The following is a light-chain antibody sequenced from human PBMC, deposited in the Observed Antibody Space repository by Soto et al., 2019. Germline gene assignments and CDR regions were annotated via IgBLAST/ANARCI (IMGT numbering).Light chain of an antibody. Sequence: QSALTQPASVSGSPGQSITISCTGSSTDVGGYNYVSWYQQHPGKAPKLMIFEDIYRPSGVSNRFSGSKSGNTASLTISGLQAEDEADYYCSSYTSGSVLFGGGTKLTVL. CDR2: EDI. J-gene: IGLJ3*02. CDR1: STDVGGYNY. V-gene: IGLV2-14*01. CDR3: SSYTSGSVL.